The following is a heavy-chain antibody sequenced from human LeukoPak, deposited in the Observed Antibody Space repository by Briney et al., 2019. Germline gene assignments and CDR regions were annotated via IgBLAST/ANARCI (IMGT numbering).Heavy chain of an antibody. CDR1: GFTFSSYA. D-gene: IGHD3-3*01. CDR3: AKDGGGSLEWLPPMDV. CDR2: ISGSGGST. V-gene: IGHV3-23*01. J-gene: IGHJ6*02. Sequence: GSLRLSCAASGFTFSSYAMSWVRQAPGKGLEWVSAISGSGGSTYYADSVKGRFTISRDNSKNALYLQMNSLRAEDTAVYYCAKDGGGSLEWLPPMDVWGQGTTVTVSS.